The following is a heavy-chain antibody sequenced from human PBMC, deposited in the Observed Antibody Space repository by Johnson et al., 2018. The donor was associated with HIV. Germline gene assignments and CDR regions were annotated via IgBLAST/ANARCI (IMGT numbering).Heavy chain of an antibody. CDR1: GFTFSSYA. V-gene: IGHV3-30*14. CDR3: AILAGLDYGDSLELGDNVRGLLGLRWAV. J-gene: IGHJ6*02. Sequence: QVQLVESGGGVVQPGRSLRLSCAASGFTFSSYAMHWVRQAPGKGLEWVAVISYDGSNKYYTDSVKGRFTISRDNSKNTLYLQMNSLRAEDTAVYYCAILAGLDYGDSLELGDNVRGLLGLRWAVWG. D-gene: IGHD4-17*01. CDR2: ISYDGSNK.